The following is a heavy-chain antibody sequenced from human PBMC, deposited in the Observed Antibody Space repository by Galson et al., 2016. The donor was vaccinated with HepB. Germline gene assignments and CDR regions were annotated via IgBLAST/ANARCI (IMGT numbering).Heavy chain of an antibody. CDR3: AKRLEHCPPVGCSVDS. CDR2: DSMDGRRK. D-gene: IGHD3-10*02. J-gene: IGHJ4*02. CDR1: GFTFNRRG. V-gene: IGHV3-30*18. Sequence: SLRLSCAASGFTFNRRGMHRVRQAPGKGLEWVAADSMDGRRKFYADSVKGRFTISRDNSNNMLFLQMSSLRVDDTAVYYCAKRLEHCPPVGCSVDSWGQGTLVSVSS.